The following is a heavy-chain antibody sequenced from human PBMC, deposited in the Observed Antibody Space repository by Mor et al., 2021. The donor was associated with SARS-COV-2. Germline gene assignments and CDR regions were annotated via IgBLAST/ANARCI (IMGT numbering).Heavy chain of an antibody. CDR2: DGSST. V-gene: IGHV3-74*01. D-gene: IGHD6-13*01. Sequence: DGSSTSYADSVKGRFTISRDNAKNTLYLQMNSLRAEDTAVYYCARVVAAGTDDYWGQGTLVTVSS. CDR3: ARVVAAGTDDY. J-gene: IGHJ4*02.